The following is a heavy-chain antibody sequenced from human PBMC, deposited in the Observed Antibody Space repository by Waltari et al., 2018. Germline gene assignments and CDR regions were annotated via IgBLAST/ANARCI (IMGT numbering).Heavy chain of an antibody. D-gene: IGHD6-13*01. CDR1: GGSFSGYY. V-gene: IGHV4-34*01. J-gene: IGHJ4*02. CDR2: INHSGST. CDR3: ARPRYSSSWYFGSYYFDY. Sequence: QVQLQQWGAGLLKPSETLSLTCAVYGGSFSGYYWSWIRQPPGTGLEWIGEINHSGSTNYNPSLKSRVTISVYTSKNQFSLKLSSVTAADTAVYYCARPRYSSSWYFGSYYFDYWGQGTLVTVSS.